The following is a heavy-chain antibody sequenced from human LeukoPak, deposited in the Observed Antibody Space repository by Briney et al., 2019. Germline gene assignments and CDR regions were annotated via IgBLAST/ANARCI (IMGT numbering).Heavy chain of an antibody. CDR1: GFPFSNYW. D-gene: IGHD4-23*01. CDR3: ARDRGYSTFDY. V-gene: IGHV3-7*01. Sequence: GGSLRLSCAASGFPFSNYWMSWVRQAPGKGLEWVANMKEDGGEINYVDSVKGRFTISGDNAKNSLFLQMNSLRVDDTAVYHCARDRGYSTFDYWGQGTLVTVSS. CDR2: MKEDGGEI. J-gene: IGHJ4*02.